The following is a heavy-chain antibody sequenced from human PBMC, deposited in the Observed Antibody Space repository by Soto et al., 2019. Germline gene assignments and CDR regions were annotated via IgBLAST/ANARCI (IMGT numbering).Heavy chain of an antibody. J-gene: IGHJ6*02. V-gene: IGHV3-30-3*01. CDR3: ARDKSGRATIFGVVIRPHYYYGMDV. CDR1: GFTFSSYA. D-gene: IGHD3-3*01. CDR2: ISYDGSNK. Sequence: GGSLRLSCAASGFTFSSYAMHWVRQAPGKGLEWVAVISYDGSNKYYAESVKGRFTISRDNSKNTLYLQMNSLRAEDTAVYYCARDKSGRATIFGVVIRPHYYYGMDVWGQGTTVTVSS.